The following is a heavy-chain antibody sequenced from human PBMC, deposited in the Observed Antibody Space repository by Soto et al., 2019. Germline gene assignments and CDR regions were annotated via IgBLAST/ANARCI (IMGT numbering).Heavy chain of an antibody. CDR2: TSYDGSNK. Sequence: QLQLVESGGGVVQPGSSRRLSCAASGFTFSLYGMHWVRQAPGRGLGWVAVTSYDGSNKFYADSVKARFTITSDNSKNTLYLEMSIVRPEDKAVYFCAKDSGSNGYDVYEYYYGMDVWGQGTTVTVSS. CDR3: AKDSGSNGYDVYEYYYGMDV. D-gene: IGHD5-12*01. V-gene: IGHV3-30*18. CDR1: GFTFSLYG. J-gene: IGHJ6*01.